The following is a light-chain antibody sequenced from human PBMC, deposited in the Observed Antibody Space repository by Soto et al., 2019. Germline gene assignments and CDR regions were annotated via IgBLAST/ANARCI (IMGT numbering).Light chain of an antibody. Sequence: QAVVTQEPSLAVSPGGTGTLTCASSTGAVTSNHYPNWFQQKPGQAPRALIYRTSNKYSWTPARFSGSLLGGKAALTLSGVQPEDEAEYYCLLYYGGAQLGVFGGGTKVTVL. J-gene: IGLJ2*01. CDR2: RTS. V-gene: IGLV7-43*01. CDR1: TGAVTSNHY. CDR3: LLYYGGAQLGV.